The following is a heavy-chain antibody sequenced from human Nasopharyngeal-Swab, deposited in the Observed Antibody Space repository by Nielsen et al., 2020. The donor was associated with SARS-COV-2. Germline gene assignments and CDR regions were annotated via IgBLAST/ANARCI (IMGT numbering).Heavy chain of an antibody. V-gene: IGHV3-23*01. Sequence: GGSLRLSCAASGFTFSSYAMSWVRQAPGKGLEWVSAISGSGGSTYYADSVKGRFTISRDNSKNTLYLQMNSLRAEDTAVHYCAKDVRGSGSLGCMDVWGQGTTVTVSS. J-gene: IGHJ6*02. CDR1: GFTFSSYA. CDR3: AKDVRGSGSLGCMDV. CDR2: ISGSGGST. D-gene: IGHD3-10*01.